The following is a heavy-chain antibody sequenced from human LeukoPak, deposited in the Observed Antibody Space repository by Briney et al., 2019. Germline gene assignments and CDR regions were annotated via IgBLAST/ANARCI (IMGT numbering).Heavy chain of an antibody. J-gene: IGHJ4*02. Sequence: GGSLRLSCAASGFTFNKYWMTCVRQAPGKGLEWVANIKQDGSDKHYVSSVKGRFTISRDNAENSVYLQMNSLRDEDTAIYYCARENWGPDYWGQGTLVTVSS. CDR1: GFTFNKYW. CDR3: ARENWGPDY. D-gene: IGHD7-27*01. V-gene: IGHV3-7*01. CDR2: IKQDGSDK.